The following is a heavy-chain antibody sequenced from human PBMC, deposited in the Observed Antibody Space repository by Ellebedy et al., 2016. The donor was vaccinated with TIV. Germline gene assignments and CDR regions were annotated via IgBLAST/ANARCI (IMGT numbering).Heavy chain of an antibody. CDR1: GESFSSYS. Sequence: MPSETLSLTCAVYGESFSSYSWNWIRQPPGKGLEWIGEINHSTSPNYNPSLKSRVTLSENTSKNQISLKLNSVTAADTAVYYCAGTYGSGSYYGIGYWGQGALVTVSS. D-gene: IGHD3-10*01. CDR2: INHSTSP. J-gene: IGHJ4*02. V-gene: IGHV4-34*01. CDR3: AGTYGSGSYYGIGY.